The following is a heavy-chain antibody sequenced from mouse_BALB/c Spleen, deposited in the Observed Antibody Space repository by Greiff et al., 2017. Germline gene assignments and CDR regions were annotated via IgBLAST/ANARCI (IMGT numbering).Heavy chain of an antibody. J-gene: IGHJ3*01. Sequence: VQLKESGGGLVKPGGSLKLSCAASGFTFSSYAMSWVRQTPEKRLEWVASISSGGSTYYPDSVKGRFTISRDNARNILYLQMSSLRSEDTAMYYCARDLFAYWGQGTLVTVSA. V-gene: IGHV5-6-5*01. CDR2: ISSGGST. CDR1: GFTFSSYA. CDR3: ARDLFAY.